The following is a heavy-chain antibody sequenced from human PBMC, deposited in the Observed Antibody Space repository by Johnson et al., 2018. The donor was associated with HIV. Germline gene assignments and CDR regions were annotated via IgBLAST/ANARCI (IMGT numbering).Heavy chain of an antibody. CDR2: IKQDGSEK. V-gene: IGHV3-7*03. CDR3: ATDRGGSYDAFHI. Sequence: VQLVESGGGLVQPGGSLRLSCAASGFTFSSYWMSWVRQAPGKGLEWVANIKQDGSEKYYVDSVKGRFTISRDNAKNSLYLQMNSLRGEDTAVYYCATDRGGSYDAFHIWGQGTMVTVSS. CDR1: GFTFSSYW. J-gene: IGHJ3*02. D-gene: IGHD1-26*01.